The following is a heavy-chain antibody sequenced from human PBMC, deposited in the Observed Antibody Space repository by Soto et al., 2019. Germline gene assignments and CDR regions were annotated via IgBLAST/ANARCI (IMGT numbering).Heavy chain of an antibody. J-gene: IGHJ4*02. CDR2: IRPDGSER. D-gene: IGHD1-1*01. CDR3: ARDRAYNIFDY. V-gene: IGHV3-7*01. Sequence: TGGSLRLSCAASGFTLSHFWMGWVRQAPGKGPEWVANIRPDGSERHYVDSAKGRFTISRDNAKDSLYLQMNSLRSDDTAMYYCARDRAYNIFDYWGLGTLVTVSS. CDR1: GFTLSHFW.